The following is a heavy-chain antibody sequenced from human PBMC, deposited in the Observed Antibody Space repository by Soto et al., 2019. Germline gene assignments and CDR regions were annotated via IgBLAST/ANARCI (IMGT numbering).Heavy chain of an antibody. D-gene: IGHD3-10*01. CDR3: ARGSMDFDS. V-gene: IGHV3-23*01. CDR1: GLTFSTSA. Sequence: GGSLRLSCAASGLTFSTSAMSLVRQAPGKGLGWVSAISAVGSDTYYADSVKGRFTISRDNSKNTLYLQMNSLRAEDTAIYYCARGSMDFDSWGQGVLVTVSS. CDR2: ISAVGSDT. J-gene: IGHJ4*02.